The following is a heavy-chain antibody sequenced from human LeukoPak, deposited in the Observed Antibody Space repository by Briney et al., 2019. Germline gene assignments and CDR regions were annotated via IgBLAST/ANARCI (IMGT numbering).Heavy chain of an antibody. D-gene: IGHD5-12*01. J-gene: IGHJ6*03. Sequence: ASVKVSCKASGYTFTDNFIHWVRQAPGQGLEWMGWISAYNGSTNYAQKLQGRVTMTTDTSTSTAYMELRSLRSDDTAVYYCARDIVATTINYYYYYYMDVWGKGTTVTVSS. V-gene: IGHV1-18*04. CDR2: ISAYNGST. CDR1: GYTFTDNF. CDR3: ARDIVATTINYYYYYYMDV.